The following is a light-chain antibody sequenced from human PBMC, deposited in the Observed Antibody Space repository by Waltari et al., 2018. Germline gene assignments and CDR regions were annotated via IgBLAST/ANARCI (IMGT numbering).Light chain of an antibody. CDR1: SGSISSTSY. J-gene: IGLJ3*02. CDR3: SLYMGSGIWV. CDR2: KAT. V-gene: IGLV8-61*01. Sequence: QTVVTQEPSSSVSPGGTVTLTSALSSGSISSTSYATWYQRTPGQAPRTLVYKATSRSSGVPDRFSGSILGNKAALTITGARADDESDYYCSLYMGSGIWVFGGGTKLTVL.